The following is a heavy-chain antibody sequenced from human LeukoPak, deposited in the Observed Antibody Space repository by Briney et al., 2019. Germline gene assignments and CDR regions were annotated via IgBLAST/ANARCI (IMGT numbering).Heavy chain of an antibody. Sequence: ASVKVSCKASGYTFTGYYMHWVRQAPGQGLEWMGWINPNNGDTNYAQKFQGRVTMTRDTSISTAYMELSRLRSDDTAVYYCARARFLEWSKLDYWGQGTLVTVSS. V-gene: IGHV1-2*02. CDR2: INPNNGDT. CDR3: ARARFLEWSKLDY. D-gene: IGHD3-3*01. CDR1: GYTFTGYY. J-gene: IGHJ4*02.